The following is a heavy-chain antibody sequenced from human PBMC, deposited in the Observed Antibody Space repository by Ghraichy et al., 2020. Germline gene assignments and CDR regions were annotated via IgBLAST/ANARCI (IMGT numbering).Heavy chain of an antibody. D-gene: IGHD1-1*01. V-gene: IGHV4-59*08. CDR1: GGSISSYY. Sequence: SETLSLTCTVSGGSISSYYWSWIRQPPGKGLEWIGYIYYSGSTNYNPSLKSRVTISVDTSKNQFSLKLSSVTAADTAVYYCARHAGWKKPFDYWGQGTLVTVSS. CDR3: ARHAGWKKPFDY. J-gene: IGHJ4*02. CDR2: IYYSGST.